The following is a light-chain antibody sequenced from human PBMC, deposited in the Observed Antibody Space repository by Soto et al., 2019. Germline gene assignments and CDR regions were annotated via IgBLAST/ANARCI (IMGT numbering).Light chain of an antibody. CDR2: GAS. V-gene: IGKV3-20*01. Sequence: EIVLTQSPGTLSLSPGERTTLSCRASQSISSSYLAWYQQKPGQAPRLLVYGASSRATGIPDRFSGSGSGTDITLTISRLEPEDLALYNCQQYSRTLWTLGQGTKVEIK. CDR1: QSISSSY. CDR3: QQYSRTLWT. J-gene: IGKJ1*01.